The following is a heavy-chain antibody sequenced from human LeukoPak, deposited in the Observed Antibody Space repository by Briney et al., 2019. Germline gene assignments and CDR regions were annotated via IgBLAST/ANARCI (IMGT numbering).Heavy chain of an antibody. J-gene: IGHJ5*02. D-gene: IGHD3-10*01. CDR2: IDPSGGST. Sequence: ASVKVCCKASAYTFSSYLMHWVRQAPGQGVEWMGIIDPSGGSTDYAQKFQGRITMTRDTSTSTVYMELSSLRSEDTAIYYCARDLGLRGVTNWFDPWGQGTLVTVSS. V-gene: IGHV1-46*01. CDR1: AYTFSSYL. CDR3: ARDLGLRGVTNWFDP.